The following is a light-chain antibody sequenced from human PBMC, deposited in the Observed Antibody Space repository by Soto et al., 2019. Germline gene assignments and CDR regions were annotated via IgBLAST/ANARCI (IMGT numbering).Light chain of an antibody. CDR3: QQSYITPYT. J-gene: IGKJ2*01. CDR2: AAS. CDR1: QSISVH. V-gene: IGKV1-39*01. Sequence: DIQMTQSPSSLSASVGDTDTITCRASQSISVHLNWYQQKPAKVPKLLIYAASNLQSGVTSSFSGSGSETDFALTISSLQPEDFATYYCQQSYITPYTFGQGTKLQIK.